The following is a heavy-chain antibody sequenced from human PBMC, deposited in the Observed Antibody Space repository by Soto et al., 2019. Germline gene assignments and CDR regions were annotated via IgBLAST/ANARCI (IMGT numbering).Heavy chain of an antibody. V-gene: IGHV1-18*01. CDR3: ARDGRAFSIFGETMDV. J-gene: IGHJ6*02. D-gene: IGHD3-3*01. CDR2: ISAYSGDT. Sequence: ASVKVSCKTSGYTFTNYAINWVRQAPGQGLQWMGRISAYSGDTKYAQRFQDRLTVTTDPSTTTAYMELRSLRSDDTAVYYCARDGRAFSIFGETMDVWGQGTTVTVSS. CDR1: GYTFTNYA.